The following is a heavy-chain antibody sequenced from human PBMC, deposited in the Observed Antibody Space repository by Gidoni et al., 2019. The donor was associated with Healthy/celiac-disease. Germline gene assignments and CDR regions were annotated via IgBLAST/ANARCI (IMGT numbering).Heavy chain of an antibody. CDR1: GFTFEDYA. J-gene: IGHJ4*02. Sequence: EVQLVESGGGLVQPGRSLGLSCAASGFTFEDYAMHWVRQAPGKGLEWVSGISWNSGSIGYADSVKGRFTISRDNAKNSLYLQMNSLRAEDTALYYCAKDMGGGSGWYGMDYWGQGTLVTVSS. CDR2: ISWNSGSI. CDR3: AKDMGGGSGWYGMDY. D-gene: IGHD6-19*01. V-gene: IGHV3-9*01.